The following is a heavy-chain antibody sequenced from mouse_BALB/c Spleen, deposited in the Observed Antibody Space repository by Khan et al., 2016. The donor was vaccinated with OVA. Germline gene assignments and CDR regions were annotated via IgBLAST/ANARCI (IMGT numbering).Heavy chain of an antibody. CDR3: ARSRGNWLFDL. D-gene: IGHD2-1*01. CDR1: GYTFTNYA. CDR2: INTYTGEA. V-gene: IGHV9-1*02. J-gene: IGHJ2*01. Sequence: QIQLVQSGPELKKPGETVRISCKASGYTFTNYAVNWVKQAPGKGLMWMGWINTYTGEATYVDEFKGRFAFSLETSASTAHLQIYNLKNEDMATYFCARSRGNWLFDLWGEVTTVTVSS.